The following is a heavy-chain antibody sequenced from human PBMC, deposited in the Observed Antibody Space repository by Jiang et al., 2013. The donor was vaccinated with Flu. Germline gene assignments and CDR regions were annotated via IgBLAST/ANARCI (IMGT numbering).Heavy chain of an antibody. V-gene: IGHV1-69*01. D-gene: IGHD3-3*01. CDR2: IIPIFGTA. CDR3: AIRGSGYYTLPYYYYGMDV. Sequence: GAEVKKPGSSVKVSCKASGGTFSSYAISWVRQAPGQGLEWMGGIIPIFGTANYAQKFQGRVTITADESTSTAYMELSSLRSEDTAVYYCAIRGSGYYTLPYYYYGMDVWGQGTTVTVSS. J-gene: IGHJ6*02. CDR1: GGTFSSYA.